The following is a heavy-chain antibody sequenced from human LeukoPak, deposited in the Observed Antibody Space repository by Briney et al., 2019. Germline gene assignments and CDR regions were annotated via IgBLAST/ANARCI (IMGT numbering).Heavy chain of an antibody. V-gene: IGHV4-61*05. CDR1: GGSISSSSYY. Sequence: PSETLSLTCTVSGGSISSSSYYWSWIRQPPGKGLEWIAYIHYSGSTNYNPPLKSRLTISVDTSKNQLSLKLNSVTDADTAVYYCARHGQNDGYPLDYWGQGTLVSVSS. CDR2: IHYSGST. J-gene: IGHJ4*02. D-gene: IGHD5-24*01. CDR3: ARHGQNDGYPLDY.